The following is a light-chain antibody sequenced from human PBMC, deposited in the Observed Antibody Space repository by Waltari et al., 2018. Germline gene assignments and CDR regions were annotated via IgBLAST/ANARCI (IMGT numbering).Light chain of an antibody. CDR3: QQYYSMPLT. Sequence: DIVMTQSPDSLAVSLGERVSINCKSSQSVFYSSNNKNYLAWYQQKPGQPPKRLMYWASSREFGVPKRFSASGSGTDFTLTISSLEADDVAIYYCQQYYSMPLTFGPGTTVEI. CDR2: WAS. J-gene: IGKJ3*01. V-gene: IGKV4-1*01. CDR1: QSVFYSSNNKNY.